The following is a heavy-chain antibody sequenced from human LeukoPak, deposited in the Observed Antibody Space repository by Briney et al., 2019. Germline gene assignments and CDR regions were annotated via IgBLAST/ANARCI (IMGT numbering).Heavy chain of an antibody. Sequence: PGGSLRLSCAASGFTFSSYAMHWVRQAPGKGLEWVAVISYDGSNKYYADSVKGRFTISRDNSKNTLYLQMNSLRAEDTAVYYCASSVDYYDSSGLGAFDIWGQGTMVTASS. V-gene: IGHV3-30*04. D-gene: IGHD3-22*01. CDR3: ASSVDYYDSSGLGAFDI. J-gene: IGHJ3*02. CDR1: GFTFSSYA. CDR2: ISYDGSNK.